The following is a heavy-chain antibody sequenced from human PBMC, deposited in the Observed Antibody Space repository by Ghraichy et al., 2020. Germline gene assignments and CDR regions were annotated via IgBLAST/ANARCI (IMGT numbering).Heavy chain of an antibody. Sequence: GGSLRLSCAASGFTVSSNYMSWVRQAPGKGLEWVSVIYSGGSTYYADSVKGRFTISRDNSKNTLYLQMNSLRAEDTAVYYCARSKILAPYYFDYWGQGTLVTVSS. J-gene: IGHJ4*02. V-gene: IGHV3-66*01. CDR3: ARSKILAPYYFDY. D-gene: IGHD3-3*02. CDR2: IYSGGST. CDR1: GFTVSSNY.